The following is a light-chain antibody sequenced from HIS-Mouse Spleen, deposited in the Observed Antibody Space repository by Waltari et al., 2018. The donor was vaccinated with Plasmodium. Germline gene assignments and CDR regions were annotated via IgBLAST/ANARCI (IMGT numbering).Light chain of an antibody. V-gene: IGKV1-6*01. CDR2: AAS. J-gene: IGKJ2*01. CDR1: QGIRYD. CDR3: LQDYNYPYT. Sequence: MQLLQSTSSLSASVGDRVTITYRASQGIRYDLCWSQQKPGKAPKLLIYAASSLQSGVPSRFRSSGSGTDFTLTISSLQPEDFATYYCLQDYNYPYTIGQGTKLEIK.